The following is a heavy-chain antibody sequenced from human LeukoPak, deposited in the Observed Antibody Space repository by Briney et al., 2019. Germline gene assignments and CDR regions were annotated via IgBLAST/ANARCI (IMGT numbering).Heavy chain of an antibody. CDR2: VFYSGNT. CDR3: ASIYCSSTSCYRAVVDY. D-gene: IGHD2-2*02. J-gene: IGHJ4*02. Sequence: SETLSLTCGVSGGSINTNTFFWGWIRQPPGKGLEWIGNVFYSGNTMYNPSLKSRVTMSIDTSKNQFSLKLSSVTAADTAVYYCASIYCSSTSCYRAVVDYWGQGTLVTVSS. V-gene: IGHV4-39*01. CDR1: GGSINTNTFF.